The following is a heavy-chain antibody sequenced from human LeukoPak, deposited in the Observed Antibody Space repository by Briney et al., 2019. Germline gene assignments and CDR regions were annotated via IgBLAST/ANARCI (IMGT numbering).Heavy chain of an antibody. CDR1: GGSISSGGYY. CDR3: ARFIVGATPHY. J-gene: IGHJ4*02. Sequence: SQTLCLTCTVSGGSISSGGYYWSWIRQHPGKGLEWIGYIYYSGSTYYNPSLKSRVTISVDTSKNQFSLKLSSVTAADTAVYYCARFIVGATPHYWGQGTLVTVSS. D-gene: IGHD1-26*01. V-gene: IGHV4-31*03. CDR2: IYYSGST.